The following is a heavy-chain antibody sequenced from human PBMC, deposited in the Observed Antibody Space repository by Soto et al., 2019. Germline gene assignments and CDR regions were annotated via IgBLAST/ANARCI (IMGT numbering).Heavy chain of an antibody. V-gene: IGHV1-69*01. CDR1: GGTFSSYA. CDR2: IIPIFGTA. CDR3: ARDRSGEYSSSEYFQH. J-gene: IGHJ1*01. Sequence: QVQLVQSGAEVKKPGSSVKVSCKASGGTFSSYATSWVRQAPGQGLEWMGGIIPIFGTANYAQKFQGRVTITADESTSTAYMELSSLRSEDTAVYYCARDRSGEYSSSEYFQHWGQGTLVAVSA. D-gene: IGHD6-6*01.